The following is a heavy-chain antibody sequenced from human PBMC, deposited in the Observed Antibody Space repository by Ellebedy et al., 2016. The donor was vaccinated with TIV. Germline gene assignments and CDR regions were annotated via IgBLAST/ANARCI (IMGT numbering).Heavy chain of an antibody. CDR2: IMPMLRTA. Sequence: ASVKVSCKASGYTFNNYYLHWVRQAPGQGLEWMGGIMPMLRTANYAQKFQGRVTITADELGSTVYMELSSLRSEDAAVYYCARHSGYYWYYFDSWGQGTLVTVSS. V-gene: IGHV1-69*13. CDR3: ARHSGYYWYYFDS. CDR1: GYTFNNYY. J-gene: IGHJ4*02. D-gene: IGHD3-22*01.